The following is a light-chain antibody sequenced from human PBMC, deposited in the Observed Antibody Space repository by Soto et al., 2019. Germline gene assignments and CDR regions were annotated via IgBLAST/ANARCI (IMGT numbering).Light chain of an antibody. CDR1: QSVTTNY. J-gene: IGKJ4*01. Sequence: EVVLTQSPGTLSLSPGERATLSCRASQSVTTNYLAWYQQKPGQAPRLLIYGASSRATGIPDRFSSSGSGTDFTLTISRLDPEDCAVYYCQQYGSTPPLTFGGGTKVEIK. CDR3: QQYGSTPPLT. CDR2: GAS. V-gene: IGKV3-20*01.